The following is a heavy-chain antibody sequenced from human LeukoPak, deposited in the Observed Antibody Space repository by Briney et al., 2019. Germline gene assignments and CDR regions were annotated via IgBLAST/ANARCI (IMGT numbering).Heavy chain of an antibody. D-gene: IGHD3-10*01. CDR2: IKSKTDGGTT. V-gene: IGHV3-15*01. CDR3: TTAPQHYYAIYYFDY. CDR1: GFTFSNAW. J-gene: IGHJ4*02. Sequence: GGSLRLSCAASGFTFSNAWMSWVRQAPGKGLEWVGRIKSKTDGGTTDYAAPVKGRFTISRDDSKNTLYLQMNSLKTEDTAVYYCTTAPQHYYAIYYFDYWGQGTLVTVSS.